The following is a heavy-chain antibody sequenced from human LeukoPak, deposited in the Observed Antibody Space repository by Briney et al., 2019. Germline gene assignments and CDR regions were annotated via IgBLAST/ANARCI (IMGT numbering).Heavy chain of an antibody. CDR3: ARGGMEWLRFPNFDY. V-gene: IGHV4-34*01. J-gene: IGHJ4*02. CDR2: INHSGST. D-gene: IGHD5-12*01. CDR1: GGSFSGYY. Sequence: SETLSLTCAVYGGSFSGYYWSWIRQPPGKGLEWIGEINHSGSTNYNSSLKSRVTISVDTSKNQFSLKLSSVTAADTAVYYCARGGMEWLRFPNFDYWGQGTLVTVSS.